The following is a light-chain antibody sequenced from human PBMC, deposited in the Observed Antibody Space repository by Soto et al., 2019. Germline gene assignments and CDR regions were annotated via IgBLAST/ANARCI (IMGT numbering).Light chain of an antibody. Sequence: QPVLTQSLSASASLGASVKLTCTLTSGHSSYAIAWHQQQPEKGPRYLMKLNNDGSHSKGDGIPDRFSGSSSGAERYLTISSLQSEDEADYYCQTWGSGIRVVFGAGTKLTVL. V-gene: IGLV4-69*01. CDR1: SGHSSYA. J-gene: IGLJ2*01. CDR3: QTWGSGIRVV. CDR2: LNNDGSH.